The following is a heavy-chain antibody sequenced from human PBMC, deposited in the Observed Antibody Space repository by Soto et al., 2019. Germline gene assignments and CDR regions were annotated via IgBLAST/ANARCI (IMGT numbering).Heavy chain of an antibody. CDR2: INHSGST. V-gene: IGHV4-34*01. D-gene: IGHD6-19*01. CDR1: GGSFSGYY. J-gene: IGHJ4*02. CDR3: ARGWSSGSYYLFDY. Sequence: PSETLSLTCAVYGGSFSGYYWSWIRQPPGKGLEWIGAINHSGSTNYNPSLKSRVSISVDTSKNQFSLTLTSVTAADTAVYSCARGWSSGSYYLFDYWGRGTLVTV.